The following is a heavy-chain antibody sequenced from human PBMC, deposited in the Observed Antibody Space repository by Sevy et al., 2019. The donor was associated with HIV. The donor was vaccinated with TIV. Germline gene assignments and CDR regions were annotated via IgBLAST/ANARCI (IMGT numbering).Heavy chain of an antibody. CDR2: IKSKTDDGTT. D-gene: IGHD6-13*01. Sequence: GSLRLSCAASGFTFSNTWMNWVRQAPGKGLEWVGHIKSKTDDGTTDYAAPVKGRFTISRDVSKNTLYLQMNSLKTEDTAVYYCTTGEDVYSSSWHPHYSYGMDVWGQGTTVTVSS. CDR3: TTGEDVYSSSWHPHYSYGMDV. CDR1: GFTFSNTW. V-gene: IGHV3-15*07. J-gene: IGHJ6*02.